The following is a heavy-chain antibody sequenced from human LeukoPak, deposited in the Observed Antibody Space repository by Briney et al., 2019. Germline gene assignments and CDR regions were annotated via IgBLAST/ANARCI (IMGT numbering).Heavy chain of an antibody. D-gene: IGHD6-13*01. CDR3: ARDAPQVPAAGVLAS. CDR1: GFTVSDNY. Sequence: GGSLRLSCAASGFTVSDNYMSWVRQAPGKGLEWVSVMYSRGDTYYADSVKGRFTFSRDISKNTLYHQMNGLRTEDTAMYYCARDAPQVPAAGVLASWGQGTLVTVSS. J-gene: IGHJ5*02. V-gene: IGHV3-53*01. CDR2: MYSRGDT.